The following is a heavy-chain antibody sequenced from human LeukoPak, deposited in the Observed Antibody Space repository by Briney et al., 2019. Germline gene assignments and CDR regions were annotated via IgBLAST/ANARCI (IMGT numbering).Heavy chain of an antibody. J-gene: IGHJ4*02. CDR2: ISGDGGST. D-gene: IGHD3-22*01. V-gene: IGHV3-43*02. CDR3: AKSWGSSGYYYTY. CDR1: GGSISSYY. Sequence: PSETLSLTCTVSGGSISSYYWSWVRQAPGKGLEWVSLISGDGGSTYYADSVKGRFTISRDNSKNSLYLQMNSLRTEDTALYYCAKSWGSSGYYYTYWGQGTLVTVSS.